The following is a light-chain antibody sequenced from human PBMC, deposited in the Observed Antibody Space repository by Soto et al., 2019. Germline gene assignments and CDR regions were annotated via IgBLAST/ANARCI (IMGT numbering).Light chain of an antibody. Sequence: QSALTQPASVSGSHGQSITIPCTGSSNDIGGYNYVSWYQQHPGRAPKLVIYKVSDRPSGVSTRFSASKSGNTASLTISGLQAEDEADYYCSSYSTTTTPQWVFGGGTKLTVL. CDR2: KVS. V-gene: IGLV2-14*01. J-gene: IGLJ3*02. CDR1: SNDIGGYNY. CDR3: SSYSTTTTPQWV.